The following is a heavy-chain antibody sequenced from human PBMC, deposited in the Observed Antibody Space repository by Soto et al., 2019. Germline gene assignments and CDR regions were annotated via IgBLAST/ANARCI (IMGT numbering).Heavy chain of an antibody. CDR3: ARELWNDVFLYYYGMDV. D-gene: IGHD1-1*01. CDR2: TYYRSKWYN. J-gene: IGHJ6*02. CDR1: GDSVSSNSAA. V-gene: IGHV6-1*01. Sequence: SQTLSLTCAISGDSVSSNSAAWNWIRRSPSRGLEWLGRTYYRSKWYNDYAVSVKSRITINPDTSKNQFSLQLNSVTPEDTAVYYCARELWNDVFLYYYGMDVWGQGTTVTVSS.